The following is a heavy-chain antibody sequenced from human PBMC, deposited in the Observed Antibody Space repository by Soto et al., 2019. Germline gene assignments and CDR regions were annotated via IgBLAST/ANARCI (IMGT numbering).Heavy chain of an antibody. D-gene: IGHD6-6*01. V-gene: IGHV3-48*03. CDR1: GFTFSSYE. J-gene: IGHJ6*02. CDR3: ARDRVAARPYYYYGMDV. Sequence: EVQLVESGGGLVQPGGSLRLSCAASGFTFSSYEMNWVRQAPGKGLEWVSYISSSGSTIYYADYVKGRFTISRDNAKNSLYLQMNSLRAEDTAVYYCARDRVAARPYYYYGMDVWGQGTTVTVSS. CDR2: ISSSGSTI.